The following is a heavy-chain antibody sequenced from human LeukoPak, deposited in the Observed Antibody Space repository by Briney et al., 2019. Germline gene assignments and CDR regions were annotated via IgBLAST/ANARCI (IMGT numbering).Heavy chain of an antibody. CDR1: GFTLTSPS. J-gene: IGHJ3*02. CDR2: ISSSSSYI. Sequence: GRSLRLSRAPSGFTLTSPSTNCVSLDPRKWLEWDSSISSSSSYIYNADSVKGRFTISRDNAKNSLYMQMNSRRAEDTAVYYCARGLIGQWLVDAFDIWGQGTMVTVSS. D-gene: IGHD6-19*01. CDR3: ARGLIGQWLVDAFDI. V-gene: IGHV3-21*01.